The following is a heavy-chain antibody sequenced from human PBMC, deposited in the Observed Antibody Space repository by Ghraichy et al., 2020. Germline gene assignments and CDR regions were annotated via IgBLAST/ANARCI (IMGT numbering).Heavy chain of an antibody. V-gene: IGHV3-74*01. D-gene: IGHD5-24*01. Sequence: GGSLRLSCAASGFTFSSYWMNWVRQDPGKGLVWVSRIKSDGSGIIYADSVKGRFTISRDNAKNTLYLKMNSLRAEDTAVYYCARDGDGGAWDFDYWGQGTVVTVSS. CDR2: IKSDGSGI. J-gene: IGHJ4*02. CDR1: GFTFSSYW. CDR3: ARDGDGGAWDFDY.